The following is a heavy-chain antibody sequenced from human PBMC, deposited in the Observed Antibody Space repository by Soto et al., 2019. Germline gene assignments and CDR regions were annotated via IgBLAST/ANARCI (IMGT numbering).Heavy chain of an antibody. J-gene: IGHJ4*02. CDR2: IFPSGTT. CDR1: GGSLTSGTYS. CDR3: ARGREFDS. V-gene: IGHV4-30-2*01. Sequence: QLQLRESGSRLVKPSQTLSLTCAVSGGSLTSGTYSWNWIRQPPGKGLEWIGSIFPSGTTYYNPSLKSRVSISIDVSKNQFSLNLRSLTAADTAVYYCARGREFDSWGQGTLVTVSS.